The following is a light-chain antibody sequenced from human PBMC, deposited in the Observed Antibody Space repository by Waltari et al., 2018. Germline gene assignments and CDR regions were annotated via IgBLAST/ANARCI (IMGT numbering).Light chain of an antibody. CDR1: QSVSTW. CDR3: QQYNGYSIT. J-gene: IGKJ5*01. CDR2: KAS. Sequence: DIQMTQSPSTLSASVGDRVTITCRVSQSVSTWLAWYQQKPGKAPNLLIYKASTLGSGVPSRFSGSGSGTEFTLTISSLQPDDSATYYCQQYNGYSITFGQGTRLEIK. V-gene: IGKV1-5*03.